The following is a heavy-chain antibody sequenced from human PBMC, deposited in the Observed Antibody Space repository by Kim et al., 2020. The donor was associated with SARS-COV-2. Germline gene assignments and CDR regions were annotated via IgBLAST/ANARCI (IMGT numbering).Heavy chain of an antibody. Sequence: SETLYLTCTVSGGSISSYYWSWIRQPPGKGLEWIGYIYYSGSTNYNPSLKSRVTISVDTSKNQFSLKLSSVTAADTAVYYCAREDLGGSPDSWGQGTLVTVSS. D-gene: IGHD1-26*01. CDR1: GGSISSYY. CDR2: IYYSGST. J-gene: IGHJ5*01. V-gene: IGHV4-59*01. CDR3: AREDLGGSPDS.